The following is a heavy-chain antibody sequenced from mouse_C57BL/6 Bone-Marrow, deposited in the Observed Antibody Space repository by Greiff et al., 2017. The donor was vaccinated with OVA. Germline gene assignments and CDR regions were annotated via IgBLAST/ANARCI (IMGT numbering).Heavy chain of an antibody. Sequence: VMLVESGAELARPGASVKLSCKASGYTFTSYGISWVKQRTGQGLEWIGEIYPRSGNTYYNEKFKGKATLTADKSSSTAYMELRSLTSEDSAVYFCARGGVVFDYWGQGTTLTVSS. CDR1: GYTFTSYG. CDR2: IYPRSGNT. V-gene: IGHV1-81*01. J-gene: IGHJ2*01. CDR3: ARGGVVFDY. D-gene: IGHD1-1*01.